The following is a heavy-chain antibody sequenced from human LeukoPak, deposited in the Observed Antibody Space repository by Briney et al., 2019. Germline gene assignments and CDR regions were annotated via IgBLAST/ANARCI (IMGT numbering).Heavy chain of an antibody. V-gene: IGHV3-30*02. CDR3: AKDLSDDFWSGYYFDY. CDR2: IRYDGSNK. CDR1: GFTFSSYG. J-gene: IGHJ4*02. Sequence: GGSLSLSCAASGFTFSSYGLHWVRQAPGRGLEWVAFIRYDGSNKYYADSVKGRFTISRDNSKNTLYLQMNSLRAEDTAVYYCAKDLSDDFWSGYYFDYWGQGTLVTVSS. D-gene: IGHD3-3*01.